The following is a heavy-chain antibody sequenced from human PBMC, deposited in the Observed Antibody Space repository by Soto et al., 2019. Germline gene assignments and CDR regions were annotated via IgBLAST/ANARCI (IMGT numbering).Heavy chain of an antibody. CDR2: IYYSGST. Sequence: QLQLQESGPGLVKPSETLSLTCTVSGGSISSSSYYWGWIRQPPGKGLEWTGSIYYSGSTSYNPYLKIRVTISVDTSKNKFSLKLSSVTAADTAVYYCARQGVRGVIITQDAFDIWGQGTMVTVSS. CDR1: GGSISSSSYY. D-gene: IGHD3-10*02. J-gene: IGHJ3*02. V-gene: IGHV4-39*01. CDR3: ARQGVRGVIITQDAFDI.